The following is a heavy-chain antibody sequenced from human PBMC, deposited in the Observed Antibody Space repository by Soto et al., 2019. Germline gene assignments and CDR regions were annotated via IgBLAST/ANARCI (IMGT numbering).Heavy chain of an antibody. CDR1: GYTFTSYA. Sequence: QVQLVQSGAEVKKPGASVKVSCKASGYTFTSYAMHWVRQAPGQRLEWMGWINAGNGNTKYSQKFQGRVTIIRDTSASTAYMELSSLRSEDTAVYYCAREYYDYIWGSYRYSNNFDYWGQGTLVTVSS. CDR2: INAGNGNT. J-gene: IGHJ4*02. V-gene: IGHV1-3*01. CDR3: AREYYDYIWGSYRYSNNFDY. D-gene: IGHD3-16*02.